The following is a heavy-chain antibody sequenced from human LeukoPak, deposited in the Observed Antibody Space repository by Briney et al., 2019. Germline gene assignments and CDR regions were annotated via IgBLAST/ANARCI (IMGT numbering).Heavy chain of an antibody. CDR2: ISSSSSYI. J-gene: IGHJ4*02. D-gene: IGHD2-8*01. CDR3: ARDRMRYFDY. Sequence: GGSLRLSCAASGFTFSSYSMNWVRQAPGKGLEWVSSISSSSSYIFYADSVKGRFTISRDNAKNSLYLQMNSLRAEDTAVYYCARDRMRYFDYWGQGNLVTVSS. V-gene: IGHV3-21*01. CDR1: GFTFSSYS.